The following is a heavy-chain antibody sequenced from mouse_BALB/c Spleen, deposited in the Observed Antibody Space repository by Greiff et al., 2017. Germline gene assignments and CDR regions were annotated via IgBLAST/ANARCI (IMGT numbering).Heavy chain of an antibody. CDR1: GFSLTSYG. J-gene: IGHJ1*01. Sequence: QVQLQQSGPGLVQPSQSLSITCTVSGFSLTSYGVHWVRQSPGKGLEWLGVIWSGGSTDYNAAFISRLSISKDNSKSQVFFKMNSLQANDTAIYYSARKGYYGSTSYWYFDVWGAGTTVTVSS. CDR2: IWSGGST. D-gene: IGHD1-1*01. CDR3: ARKGYYGSTSYWYFDV. V-gene: IGHV2-2*02.